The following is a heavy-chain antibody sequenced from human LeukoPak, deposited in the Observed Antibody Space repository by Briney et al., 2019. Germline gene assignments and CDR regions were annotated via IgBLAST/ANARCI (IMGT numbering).Heavy chain of an antibody. CDR1: GYTFINYG. Sequence: ASVKVSCKASGYTFINYGISWVQQAPGQGLEWMGWISANSGNTKFAQKVQGRITMTTDTSTGTAYMELRSLRSDDTAIYYCARDRHYDASTVFDPWGQGTLVTVST. CDR3: ARDRHYDASTVFDP. D-gene: IGHD3-3*01. CDR2: ISANSGNT. V-gene: IGHV1-18*01. J-gene: IGHJ5*02.